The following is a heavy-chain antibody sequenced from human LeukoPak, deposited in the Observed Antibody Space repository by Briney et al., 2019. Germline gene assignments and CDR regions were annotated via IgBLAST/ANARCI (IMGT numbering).Heavy chain of an antibody. CDR2: ISAYNGNT. CDR1: GYTFTSYG. D-gene: IGHD2-2*01. Sequence: GASVKVSCKASGYTFTSYGISWVRQAPGQGLEWMGWISAYNGNTNYAQKFQGRVTMTRDTSTSTLYMELSSLRSEDTAVYYCARAATPGGGVPARSFDYWGQGTLVTVSS. CDR3: ARAATPGGGVPARSFDY. V-gene: IGHV1-18*01. J-gene: IGHJ4*02.